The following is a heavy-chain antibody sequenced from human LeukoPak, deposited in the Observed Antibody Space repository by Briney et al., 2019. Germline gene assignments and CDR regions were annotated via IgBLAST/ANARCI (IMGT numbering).Heavy chain of an antibody. Sequence: PGGSLRLSCAASGFTFSSYWMSWVRQAPVKELEWVANIKQDGSEKYYVDSVKGRFTISRDNAKNSLYLQMNSLRAEDTAVYYCARYSNDFWSCYLRRFFDYWGQGTLVTVSS. CDR2: IKQDGSEK. V-gene: IGHV3-7*01. CDR1: GFTFSSYW. D-gene: IGHD3-3*01. CDR3: ARYSNDFWSCYLRRFFDY. J-gene: IGHJ4*02.